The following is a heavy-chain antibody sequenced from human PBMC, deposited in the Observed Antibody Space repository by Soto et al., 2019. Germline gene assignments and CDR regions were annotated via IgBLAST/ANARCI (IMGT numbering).Heavy chain of an antibody. CDR1: GFTFSSYG. D-gene: IGHD2-15*01. J-gene: IGHJ6*02. Sequence: SLRLSCAASGFTFSSYGMHGVRQAPGKGLEWVAVISYDGSNKYYADSVKGRFTISRDNSKNTLYLQMNSLRAEDTAVYYCAKSRVVVVAPAPYYYGMDVWGQGTTVTVSS. CDR3: AKSRVVVVAPAPYYYGMDV. CDR2: ISYDGSNK. V-gene: IGHV3-30*18.